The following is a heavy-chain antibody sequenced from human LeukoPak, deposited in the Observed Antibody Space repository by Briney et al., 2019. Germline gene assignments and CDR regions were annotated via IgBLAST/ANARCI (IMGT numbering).Heavy chain of an antibody. Sequence: GGSLRLSCAASGFTFSSYDMHWVRQATGKGLEWVSAIGTAGDTYYPGSVKGRFTISRENAKNSSYLQMNSLRAGDTAVYYCARMNEYDSLDYWGQGTLVTVSS. CDR2: IGTAGDT. CDR1: GFTFSSYD. D-gene: IGHD3-22*01. J-gene: IGHJ4*02. V-gene: IGHV3-13*01. CDR3: ARMNEYDSLDY.